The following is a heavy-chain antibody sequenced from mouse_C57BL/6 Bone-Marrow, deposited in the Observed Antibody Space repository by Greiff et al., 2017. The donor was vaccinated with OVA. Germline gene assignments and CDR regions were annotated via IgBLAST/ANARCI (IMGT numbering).Heavy chain of an antibody. Sequence: VQLQQSGPELVKPGASVKISCKASGYSFTGYYMNWVKQSPEKSLEWIGEINPSTGGTTYNQKFKAKATLTVDKSSSTAYMQLKSLTSEDSAVYYCARGYYYFDYWGQGTTLTVSS. CDR2: INPSTGGT. D-gene: IGHD1-1*01. V-gene: IGHV1-42*01. CDR1: GYSFTGYY. CDR3: ARGYYYFDY. J-gene: IGHJ2*01.